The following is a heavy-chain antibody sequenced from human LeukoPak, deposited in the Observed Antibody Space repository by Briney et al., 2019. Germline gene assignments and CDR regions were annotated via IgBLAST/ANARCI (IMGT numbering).Heavy chain of an antibody. CDR3: ARGYYYDSSGYFLDF. V-gene: IGHV4-59*01. Sequence: SETLSLTCTVSGGSISTYYWSWIRQSPGRGLEWIGYIYYSGITKYNPSLKSRVTIPVDTSTNQFSLRLSSVTAADTAVYYGARGYYYDSSGYFLDFWGQGTLVTVSS. D-gene: IGHD3-22*01. J-gene: IGHJ4*02. CDR2: IYYSGIT. CDR1: GGSISTYY.